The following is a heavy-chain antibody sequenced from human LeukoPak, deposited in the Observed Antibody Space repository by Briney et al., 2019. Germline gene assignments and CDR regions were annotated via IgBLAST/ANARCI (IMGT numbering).Heavy chain of an antibody. V-gene: IGHV4-31*03. CDR2: IYYSGST. D-gene: IGHD6-6*01. Sequence: SETLSLTCTVPGGSISSGGYYWSWIRQHPGTGLEWIGYIYYSGSTYYNPSLKSRVTISVDTSKNQFSLKLSSVTAADTAVYYCARVSGIAARPVNFDYWGQGTLVTVSS. J-gene: IGHJ4*02. CDR3: ARVSGIAARPVNFDY. CDR1: GGSISSGGYY.